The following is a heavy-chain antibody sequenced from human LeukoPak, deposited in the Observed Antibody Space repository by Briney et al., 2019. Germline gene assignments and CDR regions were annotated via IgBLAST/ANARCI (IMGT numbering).Heavy chain of an antibody. J-gene: IGHJ3*02. CDR2: ISGSGGST. CDR3: ARAPLLYYRGGNAFDI. CDR1: GFTFSSYA. D-gene: IGHD3-10*01. Sequence: GGSLRLSCAASGFTFSSYAMSWVRQAPGKGLEWVSAISGSGGSTYYADSVKGRFTISRDSSKNTLYLQMNSLRAEDTAVYYCARAPLLYYRGGNAFDIWGQGTMVTVSS. V-gene: IGHV3-23*01.